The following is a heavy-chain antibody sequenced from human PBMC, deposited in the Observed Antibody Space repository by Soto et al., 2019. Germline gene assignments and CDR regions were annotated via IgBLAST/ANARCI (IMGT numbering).Heavy chain of an antibody. J-gene: IGHJ4*02. Sequence: GSLRLSCAASGFTVNSNYMSWVRQAPGKGLEWVSVIYSDGSTYYADSVKGRFIISRDNSNITLYFQMNSLRAEDTAVYYCATLTKYDILTGFYPCWGQGTLVTVSS. D-gene: IGHD3-9*01. CDR3: ATLTKYDILTGFYPC. CDR2: IYSDGST. CDR1: GFTVNSNY. V-gene: IGHV3-66*01.